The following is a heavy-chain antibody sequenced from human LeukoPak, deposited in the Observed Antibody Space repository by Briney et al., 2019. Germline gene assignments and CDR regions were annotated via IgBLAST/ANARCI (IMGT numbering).Heavy chain of an antibody. D-gene: IGHD3-10*01. CDR3: ARAGEYYYYMDV. Sequence: ASVKVSCKASGYTFTGYYMRWVRQAPGQGLGWMGWINPNSGGTNYAQKFQGRVTMTRDTSISTAYMELSRLRSDDTAVYYCARAGEYYYYMDVWGKGTTVTVSS. J-gene: IGHJ6*03. CDR2: INPNSGGT. V-gene: IGHV1-2*02. CDR1: GYTFTGYY.